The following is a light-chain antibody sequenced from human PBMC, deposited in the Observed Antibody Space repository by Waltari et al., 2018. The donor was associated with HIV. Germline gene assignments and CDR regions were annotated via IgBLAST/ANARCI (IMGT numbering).Light chain of an antibody. CDR1: KLGETF. Sequence: SYELTQPPSLSVSPGQTCRLTCSGDKLGETFVCWYQRKPGKSPVLISYEDTKRPSGIPALISSSASGDTATLTISGTQSVDEADYYCQAWGTSPAVFGTGTRVTVL. CDR2: EDT. CDR3: QAWGTSPAV. J-gene: IGLJ1*01. V-gene: IGLV3-1*01.